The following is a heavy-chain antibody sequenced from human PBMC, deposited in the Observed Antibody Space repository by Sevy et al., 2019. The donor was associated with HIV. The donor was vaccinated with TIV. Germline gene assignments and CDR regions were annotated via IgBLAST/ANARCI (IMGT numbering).Heavy chain of an antibody. CDR2: LSSDGNNK. J-gene: IGHJ4*02. V-gene: IGHV3-30*18. CDR3: AKEAGYTVDWYPGY. CDR1: GFTFSSYG. D-gene: IGHD3-9*01. Sequence: GGSLRLSCAASGFTFSSYGMHWVRQAPGKGLEWVAVLSSDGNNKYYADSAKGRFTISRDNSKNTLYLQMNSLRADDTAMYYCAKEAGYTVDWYPGYWGQGTLVTVSS.